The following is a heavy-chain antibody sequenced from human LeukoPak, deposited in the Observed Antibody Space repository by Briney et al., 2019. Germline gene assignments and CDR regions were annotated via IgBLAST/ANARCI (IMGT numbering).Heavy chain of an antibody. Sequence: ASVKVSCKASGGTFSSYAISWVRQAPGQGLEWMGGIIPIFGTANYAQKFEGRVTITADESTSTAYMELSSLRSEDTAVYYCARDRGYSYAYGMDVWGQGTTVTVSS. CDR2: IIPIFGTA. J-gene: IGHJ6*02. CDR3: ARDRGYSYAYGMDV. CDR1: GGTFSSYA. V-gene: IGHV1-69*13. D-gene: IGHD5-18*01.